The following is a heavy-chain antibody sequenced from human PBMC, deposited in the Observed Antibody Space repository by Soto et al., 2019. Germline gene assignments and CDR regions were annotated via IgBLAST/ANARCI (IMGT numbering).Heavy chain of an antibody. D-gene: IGHD6-6*01. CDR2: ISYDGSNK. J-gene: IGHJ4*02. Sequence: GGSLRLSCAASGFTFSSYGMHWVRQAPGKGLEWVAVISYDGSNKYYADSVKGRFTISRDNSKNTLYLQMNSLRAEDTAVYYCAKDIEKYSSSSLPLFDYWGQGTLVTVSS. CDR1: GFTFSSYG. V-gene: IGHV3-30*18. CDR3: AKDIEKYSSSSLPLFDY.